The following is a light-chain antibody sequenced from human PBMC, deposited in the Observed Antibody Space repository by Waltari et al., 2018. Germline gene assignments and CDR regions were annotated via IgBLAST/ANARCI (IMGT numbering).Light chain of an antibody. J-gene: IGKJ1*01. Sequence: EIVLTQSPGTVSLSPGERATVSCRASQSVSRALAWYQQKPGQAPRLLIYAASTRATGVPDRFSGSGSGTDFSLTISRLDPEDFAVYYCQHYVNLPVTFGQGTKVEI. V-gene: IGKV3-20*01. CDR1: QSVSRA. CDR3: QHYVNLPVT. CDR2: AAS.